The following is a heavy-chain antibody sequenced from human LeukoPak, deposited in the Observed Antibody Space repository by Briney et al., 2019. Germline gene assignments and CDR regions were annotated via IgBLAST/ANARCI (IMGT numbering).Heavy chain of an antibody. Sequence: GGSLRLSCAASGFTFSSYWMSWVRQAPGKGLEWVANIKQDGSEKYYVDSVKGRFTISRDNAKNSLYLQMNSLRAEDTAVYYCARGLGLLWFGELYYFDYWGQGTLVTVSS. D-gene: IGHD3-10*01. CDR2: IKQDGSEK. J-gene: IGHJ4*02. CDR3: ARGLGLLWFGELYYFDY. CDR1: GFTFSSYW. V-gene: IGHV3-7*01.